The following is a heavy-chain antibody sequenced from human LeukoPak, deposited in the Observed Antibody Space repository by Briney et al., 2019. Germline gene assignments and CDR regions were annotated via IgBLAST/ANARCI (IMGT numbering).Heavy chain of an antibody. CDR1: GFTFSDYY. Sequence: PGGSLRLSCAASGFTFSDYYMSWIRQAPGKGLEWVSYISSSGSTIYYADSVKGRFTISRDNAKNSLYLQMNSLRAEDTAVYYCARDLSRGGDSSGWYKGLKGYYFDYWGQGTLVTVSS. V-gene: IGHV3-11*04. D-gene: IGHD6-19*01. CDR3: ARDLSRGGDSSGWYKGLKGYYFDY. CDR2: ISSSGSTI. J-gene: IGHJ4*02.